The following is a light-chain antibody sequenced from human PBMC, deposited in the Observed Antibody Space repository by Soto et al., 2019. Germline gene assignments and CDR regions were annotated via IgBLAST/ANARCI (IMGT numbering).Light chain of an antibody. CDR1: QSVSSN. V-gene: IGKV3-15*01. CDR2: GAS. CDR3: QQYNNWPPWT. J-gene: IGKJ1*01. Sequence: EIVMTQSPATLSVSPGERATLSCRASQSVSSNLAWYQQKPGQAPRLLIYGASTRATGIPARFSGSGSRTELTLTISRLQSEDFAVYYCQQYNNWPPWTFGQRTKVEIK.